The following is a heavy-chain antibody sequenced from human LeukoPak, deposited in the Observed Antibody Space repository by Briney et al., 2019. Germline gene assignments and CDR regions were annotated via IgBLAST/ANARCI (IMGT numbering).Heavy chain of an antibody. J-gene: IGHJ4*02. V-gene: IGHV3-7*01. CDR2: IKQDGGEK. CDR3: ARAGSHWHYVY. D-gene: IGHD3-10*01. CDR1: GFTFSGFS. Sequence: PGGSLRLSCAASGFTFSGFSMSWVRQSPTKGLEWVANIKQDGGEKYYVDSVKGRFTISRDNAKNSPSLQMNNLRVEDTAVYYCARAGSHWHYVYWGQGTVVTVSS.